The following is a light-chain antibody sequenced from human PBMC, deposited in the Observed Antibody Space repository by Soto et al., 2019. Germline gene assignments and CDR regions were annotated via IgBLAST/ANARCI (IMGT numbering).Light chain of an antibody. V-gene: IGKV3-15*01. J-gene: IGKJ2*01. Sequence: EIVMTQSPANLSVSPGERATLSCRASQSVSSNLAWYQQKPGQGPRLLIYGASTRATSIPARFSGSGSGTEFTLSINRLQSEDFAVYYCQQYNKWPPYTLGQGTKLEIK. CDR2: GAS. CDR1: QSVSSN. CDR3: QQYNKWPPYT.